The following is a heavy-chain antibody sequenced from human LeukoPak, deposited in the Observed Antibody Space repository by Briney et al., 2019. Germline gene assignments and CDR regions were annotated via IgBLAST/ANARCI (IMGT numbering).Heavy chain of an antibody. CDR1: GGSFSGYY. J-gene: IGHJ4*02. V-gene: IGHV4-34*01. CDR2: INHSGST. CDR3: ARDLSGGYSYGYGD. Sequence: SETLSLTCAVYGGSFSGYYWSWIRQPPGKGLEWIGEINHSGSTNYNPSLKSRVTISVDTSKNQFSLKLSSVTAADTAVYYCARDLSGGYSYGYGDWGQGTLVTVSS. D-gene: IGHD5-18*01.